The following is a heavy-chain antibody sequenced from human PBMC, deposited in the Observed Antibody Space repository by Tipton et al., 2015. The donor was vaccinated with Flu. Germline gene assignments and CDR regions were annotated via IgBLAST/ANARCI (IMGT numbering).Heavy chain of an antibody. Sequence: TLSLTCAVYGGSFSGYYWSWIRQPPGKGLEWIGEINHSGSTNYNPPLKSRVTISVDTSKNQFSLKLSSVTAADTAVYYCARRGTILDYWGQGTLVTVSS. CDR1: GGSFSGYY. CDR2: INHSGST. D-gene: IGHD3-3*01. V-gene: IGHV4-34*01. CDR3: ARRGTILDY. J-gene: IGHJ4*02.